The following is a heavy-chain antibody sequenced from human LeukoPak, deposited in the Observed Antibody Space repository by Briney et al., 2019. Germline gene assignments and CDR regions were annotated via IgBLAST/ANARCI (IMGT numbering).Heavy chain of an antibody. CDR3: ASQTSGSYFSPIHY. CDR1: GFTFSSYS. D-gene: IGHD1-26*01. CDR2: ISSSSSFI. Sequence: GGSLRLSCAASGFTFSSYSMKWVRQAPGKGLEWVSSISSSSSFIYYADSVKGRFTTSRDNAKNSLYLQMNSLRAEDTAVYYCASQTSGSYFSPIHYWGQGTLVTVSS. V-gene: IGHV3-21*01. J-gene: IGHJ4*02.